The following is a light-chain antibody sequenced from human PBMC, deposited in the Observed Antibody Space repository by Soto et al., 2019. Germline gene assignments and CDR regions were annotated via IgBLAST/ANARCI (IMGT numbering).Light chain of an antibody. V-gene: IGKV3-15*01. Sequence: EIVMTQSPATLSVSPGERATLSCRASQSVSSNLAWYQQKPGQAPRLLIYAASTRATGIPARFSGSGSGTEFTLTISSLQSVDFAVYYCQQYNDWPPITFVPGTKVDIK. CDR2: AAS. J-gene: IGKJ3*01. CDR1: QSVSSN. CDR3: QQYNDWPPIT.